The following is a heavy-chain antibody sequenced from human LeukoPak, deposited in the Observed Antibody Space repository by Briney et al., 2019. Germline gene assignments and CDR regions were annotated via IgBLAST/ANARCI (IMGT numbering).Heavy chain of an antibody. CDR2: MSYSGRT. D-gene: IGHD2-21*02. CDR1: GGSIRSYY. V-gene: IGHV4-59*01. CDR3: ARGYCRDDICQVFPY. Sequence: SETLSLTCTLSGGSIRSYYWSWIRQTPEKALEWIGYMSYSGRTDYGPSLKSRVTMSVDTSKNQFSLKMSYVTAADTGVYYCARGYCRDDICQVFPYWGQGTLVTVSS. J-gene: IGHJ4*02.